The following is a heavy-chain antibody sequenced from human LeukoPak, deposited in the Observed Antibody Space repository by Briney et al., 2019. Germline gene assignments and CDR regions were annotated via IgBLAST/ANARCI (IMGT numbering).Heavy chain of an antibody. D-gene: IGHD3-10*01. V-gene: IGHV3-23*01. CDR2: ISGSGGRT. J-gene: IGHJ5*02. CDR1: GFTFSSYG. Sequence: GGSLRLSCAASGFTFSSYGMSWVRQAPGKGLEWVSGISGSGGRTYYADSVKGRFTISRDNAKNSLYLQMNSLRVEDTAVYYCARGAYGSGSFSWFDPWGQGTLVTVSS. CDR3: ARGAYGSGSFSWFDP.